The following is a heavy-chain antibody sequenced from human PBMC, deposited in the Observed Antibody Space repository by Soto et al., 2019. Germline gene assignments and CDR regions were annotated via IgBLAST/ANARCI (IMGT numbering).Heavy chain of an antibody. Sequence: PLQTLSLTCAISGDSVSSYSAAWNWIRQSPSGGLEWLGRTYYRSRFFSDYAESVKSRIIINPDTSKNQFSLQLKSVPPEDTAVYYCVRDRYSSSGWFDPWGQGTPVTVSS. D-gene: IGHD3-10*01. CDR1: GDSVSSYSAA. V-gene: IGHV6-1*01. CDR3: VRDRYSSSGWFDP. CDR2: TYYRSRFFS. J-gene: IGHJ5*02.